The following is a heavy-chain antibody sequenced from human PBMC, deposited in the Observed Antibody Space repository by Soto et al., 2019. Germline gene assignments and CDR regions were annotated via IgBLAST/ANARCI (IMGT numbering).Heavy chain of an antibody. V-gene: IGHV4-31*03. CDR3: ARDIVTVSVSDYYHYGMYV. J-gene: IGHJ6*02. Sequence: SETLSLTCTVSGGSISSGGYYWSWIRQHPGKGLEWIGYIYYSGSTYYNPSLKSRVTISVDTSKNQFSLKLSSVTAADTAVYYCARDIVTVSVSDYYHYGMYVWAQGTTVTVSS. D-gene: IGHD2-15*01. CDR2: IYYSGST. CDR1: GGSISSGGYY.